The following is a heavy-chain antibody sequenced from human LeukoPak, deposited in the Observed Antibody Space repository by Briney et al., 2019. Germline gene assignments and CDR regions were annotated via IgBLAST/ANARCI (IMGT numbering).Heavy chain of an antibody. D-gene: IGHD2-15*01. J-gene: IGHJ4*02. CDR2: INPKNGDT. CDR1: GYIFKDYY. CDR3: ARVGYCSGDRCYLHFDY. V-gene: IGHV1-2*02. Sequence: ASVKVSCKASGYIFKDYYIHWMRQAPGQGLGWMGWINPKNGDTNYAQKFQGRVTMTRDTSISTVYMELNRLTSDDTDLYYCARVGYCSGDRCYLHFDYWGQGTLVTVSS.